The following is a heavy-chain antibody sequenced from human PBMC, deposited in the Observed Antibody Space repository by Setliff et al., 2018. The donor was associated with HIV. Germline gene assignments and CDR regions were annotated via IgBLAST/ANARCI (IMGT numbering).Heavy chain of an antibody. J-gene: IGHJ3*02. CDR2: IYHSGNT. V-gene: IGHV4-38-2*01. CDR3: ARGEQQLVRNAFDI. Sequence: SETLSLTCAVSGYSISSGYYWGWIRQSPGKGLEWIGSIYHSGNTYYNPSLKSRVTISVDTSKNQFSLRLSSVTAADTAVYYCARGEQQLVRNAFDIWGQGTMVTVSS. D-gene: IGHD6-13*01. CDR1: GYSISSGYY.